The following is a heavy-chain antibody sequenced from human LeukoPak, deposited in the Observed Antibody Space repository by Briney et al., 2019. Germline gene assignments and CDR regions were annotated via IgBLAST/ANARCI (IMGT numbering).Heavy chain of an antibody. CDR3: VRGLYGLGWDY. V-gene: IGHV3-64D*06. CDR1: RFTFSNFN. CDR2: ITSDGGSI. J-gene: IGHJ4*02. Sequence: GGSLRLSCSASRFTFSNFNMHWVRQAPGKGLQFVSGITSDGGSIDYADSVRGRFTISRDNSKNTLYLRMTSLRVEDTALYSCVRGLYGLGWDYWGPGTLVTVSS. D-gene: IGHD3-10*01.